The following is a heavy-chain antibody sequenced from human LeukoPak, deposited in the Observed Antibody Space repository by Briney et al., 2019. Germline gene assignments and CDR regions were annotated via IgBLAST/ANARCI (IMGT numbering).Heavy chain of an antibody. V-gene: IGHV4-4*07. Sequence: PSETLSLTCTVSGASISSYYWSWIRQPAGKGLEWIGHFYTSGSTNYNPSLKSRVTMSIDTSNNQFSLNLTSVTAADTAVYYCAREVSGTVNWGQGTLVTVSS. CDR1: GASISSYY. CDR3: AREVSGTVN. CDR2: FYTSGST. D-gene: IGHD4-17*01. J-gene: IGHJ4*02.